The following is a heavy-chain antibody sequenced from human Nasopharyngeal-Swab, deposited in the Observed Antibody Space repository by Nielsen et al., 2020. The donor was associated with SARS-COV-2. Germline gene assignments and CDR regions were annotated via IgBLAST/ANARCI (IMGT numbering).Heavy chain of an antibody. J-gene: IGHJ6*02. D-gene: IGHD2-15*01. Sequence: ASVKVSCKASGYTFTDYYMHWVRQAPGQGLEWMGRINPNSGGTNYAQKFQGRVTITRDTSIRTAYMELSRLRSDDTAVYYCAIYCSGGSCYTGYYYGMDVWGQGTTVTVSS. CDR2: INPNSGGT. CDR3: AIYCSGGSCYTGYYYGMDV. CDR1: GYTFTDYY. V-gene: IGHV1-2*06.